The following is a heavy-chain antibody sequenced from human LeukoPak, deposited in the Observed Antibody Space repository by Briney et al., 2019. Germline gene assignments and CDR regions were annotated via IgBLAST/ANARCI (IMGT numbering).Heavy chain of an antibody. CDR2: ISGSGGST. J-gene: IGHJ4*02. CDR3: ARVGKWLQALDY. CDR1: GFTFSSYA. D-gene: IGHD5-24*01. V-gene: IGHV3-23*01. Sequence: GGSLRLSCAASGFTFSSYAMSWVRQAPGKGLEWVSAISGSGGSTYYADSVKGRFTISRDNSKNTLYLQMNSLRAEDTAVYYCARVGKWLQALDYWGQGTLVTVSS.